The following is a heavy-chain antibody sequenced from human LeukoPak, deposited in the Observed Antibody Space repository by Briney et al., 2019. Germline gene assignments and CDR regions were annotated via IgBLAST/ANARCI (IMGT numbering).Heavy chain of an antibody. V-gene: IGHV1-2*02. CDR1: GYTFTGYY. Sequence: GASVKVSCKASGYTFTGYYMHWVRQAPGQGLEWMGWINPNSGGTNYAQKFQGRVTMTRDTSTSTVYMELSSLRSEDTAVYYCARDLEVTTVGMDVWGQGTTVTVSS. CDR2: INPNSGGT. D-gene: IGHD4-17*01. CDR3: ARDLEVTTVGMDV. J-gene: IGHJ6*02.